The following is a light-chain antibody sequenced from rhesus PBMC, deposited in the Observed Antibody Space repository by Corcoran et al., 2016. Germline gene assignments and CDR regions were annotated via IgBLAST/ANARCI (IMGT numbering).Light chain of an antibody. J-gene: IGKJ2*01. V-gene: IGKV1-22*01. Sequence: DIQLTQSPSSLSASVGDTATITCRASQSISSWLAWYQQRPGKAPTLLIFQASNLQSGVPSRFSGSGFGTMFTITIDSLQPEDFATYYCLQSTSSPYTFGQGTKVDIK. CDR2: QAS. CDR1: QSISSW. CDR3: LQSTSSPYT.